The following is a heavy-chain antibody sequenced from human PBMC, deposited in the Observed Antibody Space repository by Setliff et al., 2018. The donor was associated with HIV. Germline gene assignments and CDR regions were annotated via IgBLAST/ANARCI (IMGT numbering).Heavy chain of an antibody. CDR3: ARDSRWELLY. J-gene: IGHJ4*02. V-gene: IGHV3-66*02. CDR2: IYNGGST. Sequence: GGSLRLSCAASGFIASSNYMNWVRQAPGKGLEWVSVIYNGGSTYYADSVKGRFTISRDNSKNTLYLQMNSLRSEDTAVYYCARDSRWELLYWGQGTLVTVS. D-gene: IGHD1-26*01. CDR1: GFIASSNY.